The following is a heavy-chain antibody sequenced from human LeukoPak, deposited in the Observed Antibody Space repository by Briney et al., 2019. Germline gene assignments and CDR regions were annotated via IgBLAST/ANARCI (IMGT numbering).Heavy chain of an antibody. CDR1: GGTFSRFT. V-gene: IGHV1-69*13. CDR2: ITPIFGTA. Sequence: SVKVSCKASGGTFSRFTVSGVRQAPGQGFEWMGGITPIFGTANFAQKFQGRVSITADESTSTAFMELSSLRSEDTAVYYCARDQGYDSSGYHFDYWGQGTLVTVSS. CDR3: ARDQGYDSSGYHFDY. J-gene: IGHJ4*02. D-gene: IGHD3-22*01.